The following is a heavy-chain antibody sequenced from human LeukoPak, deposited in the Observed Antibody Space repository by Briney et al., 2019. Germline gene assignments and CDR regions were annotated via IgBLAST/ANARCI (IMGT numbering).Heavy chain of an antibody. Sequence: GGSLRLSCAASGFTFSNYGLHWVRQAPGKGLEWVAVIWHDGSNKYYADSVKGRFTISRDNSKNTLYLQMNSLRAEDTAVYYCANNFDYWGQGTLVTVSS. J-gene: IGHJ4*02. CDR2: IWHDGSNK. CDR3: ANNFDY. V-gene: IGHV3-33*06. CDR1: GFTFSNYG.